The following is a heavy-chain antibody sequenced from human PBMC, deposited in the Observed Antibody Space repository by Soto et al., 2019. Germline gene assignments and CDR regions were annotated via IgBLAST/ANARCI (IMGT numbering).Heavy chain of an antibody. J-gene: IGHJ4*02. Sequence: QVQLVQSGAEVTRPGASVKVSCKPSGYSFISHYIHWVRQAPGQGLEWMGFINPSGGSATLAQKFQGRVTMTRDTSTSTVYMELTILRSEDAAVYYCARDYLSSKLSLSYFDFWGQGTLVTVSS. V-gene: IGHV1-46*01. D-gene: IGHD2-2*01. CDR3: ARDYLSSKLSLSYFDF. CDR1: GYSFISHY. CDR2: INPSGGSA.